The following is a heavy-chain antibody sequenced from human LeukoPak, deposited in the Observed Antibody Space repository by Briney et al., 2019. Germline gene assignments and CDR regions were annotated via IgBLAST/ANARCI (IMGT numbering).Heavy chain of an antibody. CDR2: IYYSGST. V-gene: IGHV4-59*01. Sequence: SETLSLTCTVSGGSLSSYYWSWIRQPPGKGLEWIGYIYYSGSTNYNPSLKSRVTISVDTCQNQFSLKLSSVTSADTAVYYCARAGTTVTPWDYWGQGTLVTVSS. CDR3: ARAGTTVTPWDY. J-gene: IGHJ4*02. D-gene: IGHD4-17*01. CDR1: GGSLSSYY.